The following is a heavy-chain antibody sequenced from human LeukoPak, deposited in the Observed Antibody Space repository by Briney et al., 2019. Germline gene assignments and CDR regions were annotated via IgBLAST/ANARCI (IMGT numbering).Heavy chain of an antibody. CDR1: GFTFSSYS. D-gene: IGHD4-11*01. CDR2: ISSSSSYI. CDR3: ARGQNDYSNYRDWFDP. Sequence: GGSLRLSCAASGFTFSSYSMNWVRQAPGKGLEWVSSISSSSSYIYYADSVKGRFTISRDNAKNSLYLQMNSLRAEDTAVYYCARGQNDYSNYRDWFDPWGQGTLVTVSS. J-gene: IGHJ5*02. V-gene: IGHV3-21*01.